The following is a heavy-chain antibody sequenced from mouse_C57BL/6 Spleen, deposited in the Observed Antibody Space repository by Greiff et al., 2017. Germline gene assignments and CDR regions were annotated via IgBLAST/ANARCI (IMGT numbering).Heavy chain of an antibody. V-gene: IGHV1-54*01. CDR1: GYAFTNYL. CDR3: ALDSSGYLYSFDY. J-gene: IGHJ2*01. CDR2: INPGSGGT. D-gene: IGHD3-2*02. Sequence: QVQLQQSGAELVRPGTSVKVSCKASGYAFTNYLIEWVKQRPGQGLEWIGVINPGSGGTNYNEKFKGKATLTADKSSSTAYMQLSSLTSEDSAVYFCALDSSGYLYSFDYWGQGTTLTVSS.